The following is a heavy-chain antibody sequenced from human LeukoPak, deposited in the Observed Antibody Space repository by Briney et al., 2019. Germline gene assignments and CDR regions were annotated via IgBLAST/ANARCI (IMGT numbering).Heavy chain of an antibody. CDR3: AREDFYYFDSSGYYLY. CDR2: IYYSGST. V-gene: IGHV4-30-4*01. Sequence: SQTLSLTCTVSGGSISSDDYYWSWIRQPPGKGLEWIGYIYYSGSTYYNPSLKSRVAMSVDTSKNQFSLKLSSVTVADTAVYCCAREDFYYFDSSGYYLYWGQGTLATVSS. J-gene: IGHJ4*02. CDR1: GGSISSDDYY. D-gene: IGHD3-22*01.